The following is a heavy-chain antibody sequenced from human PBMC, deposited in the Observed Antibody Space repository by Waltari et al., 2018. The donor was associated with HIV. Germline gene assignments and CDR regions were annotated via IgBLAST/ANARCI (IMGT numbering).Heavy chain of an antibody. D-gene: IGHD2-2*01. V-gene: IGHV4-34*01. J-gene: IGHJ6*02. CDR2: IKHIGRT. Sequence: QVQLRLWGAGLLKPSETLSLTCAVYGGSFSGSYWSWIRQPPGQGLEWIGEIKHIGRTNYHPALKGRDTISVDTSKNQFSLKLTSVTAADTAVFYCARARLVSRGQYCSTTSCLPHYYYYYGMDVWGQGTTVTVSS. CDR1: GGSFSGSY. CDR3: ARARLVSRGQYCSTTSCLPHYYYYYGMDV.